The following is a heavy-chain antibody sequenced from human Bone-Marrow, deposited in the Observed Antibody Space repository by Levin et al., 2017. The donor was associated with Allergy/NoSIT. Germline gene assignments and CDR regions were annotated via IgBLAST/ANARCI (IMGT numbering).Heavy chain of an antibody. D-gene: IGHD4-17*01. V-gene: IGHV3-53*01. CDR1: GFTVSSNY. CDR3: ARCNYGDLYYFDY. CDR2: IYSGGST. Sequence: LSLTCAASGFTVSSNYMSWVRQAPGKGLEWVSVIYSGGSTYYADSVKGRFTISRDNSKNTLYLQMNSLRAEDTAVYYCARCNYGDLYYFDYWGQGTLVTVSS. J-gene: IGHJ4*02.